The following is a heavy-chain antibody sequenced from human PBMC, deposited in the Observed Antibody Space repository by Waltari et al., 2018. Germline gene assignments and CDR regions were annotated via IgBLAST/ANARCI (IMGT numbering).Heavy chain of an antibody. D-gene: IGHD6-19*01. CDR3: ARDQYSTGWYPDY. V-gene: IGHV3-30-3*01. Sequence: QVQLVESGGGVVQPGRSLRLSCAGSGFPFRRHALHWVRQAPGKGLEWVAVISYEATSKDYADSVQGRFTISRDNSKNTLYLQMNSLRVEDTAVYYCARDQYSTGWYPDYWGQGTLVTVSS. CDR2: ISYEATSK. CDR1: GFPFRRHA. J-gene: IGHJ4*02.